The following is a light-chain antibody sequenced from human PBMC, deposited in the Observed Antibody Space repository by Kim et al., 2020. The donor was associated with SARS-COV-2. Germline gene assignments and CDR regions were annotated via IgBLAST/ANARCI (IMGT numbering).Light chain of an antibody. CDR1: QSLLHSNGYNY. J-gene: IGKJ2*01. Sequence: DIVMTQSPLSLPVTPGEPASISCRSSQSLLHSNGYNYLGWYLQKPGQSPQLLIYLGSNRASGVPDRFSGSGSGTDFTLKISRVEAEDVGVYYCMQALQTQYTFGQGTKLEI. V-gene: IGKV2-28*01. CDR2: LGS. CDR3: MQALQTQYT.